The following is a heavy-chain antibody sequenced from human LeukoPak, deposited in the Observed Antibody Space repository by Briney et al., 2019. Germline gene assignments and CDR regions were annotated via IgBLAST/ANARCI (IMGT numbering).Heavy chain of an antibody. Sequence: SETLSLTCAVSGGSMRSYYWSWIRQPPGKGLEWIGYIYDSGRTNYNPSLKSRVTISVDTSKNHFSLRLNSVTAADTAVYYWARALAFDYWGQGTLVTVSS. CDR2: IYDSGRT. CDR1: GGSMRSYY. CDR3: ARALAFDY. J-gene: IGHJ4*02. V-gene: IGHV4-59*01.